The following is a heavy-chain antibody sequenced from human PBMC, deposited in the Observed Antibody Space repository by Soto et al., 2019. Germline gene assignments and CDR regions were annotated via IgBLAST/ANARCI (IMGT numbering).Heavy chain of an antibody. V-gene: IGHV3-23*01. CDR3: ARYIVGPYYFDY. J-gene: IGHJ4*02. D-gene: IGHD1-26*01. CDR2: ILGSGSNT. Sequence: PGGPLTLSFSASGFPFRNSATTWVRQAPGKGPEWVSTILGSGSNTYYPDSVKGRFTISRDNSKNTLDLQLHSLRAEDTAVYYCARYIVGPYYFDYWGQGT. CDR1: GFPFRNSA.